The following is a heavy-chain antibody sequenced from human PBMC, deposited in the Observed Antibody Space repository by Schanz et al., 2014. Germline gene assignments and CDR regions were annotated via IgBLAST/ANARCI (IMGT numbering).Heavy chain of an antibody. CDR3: VKDLQRELLRDDHYYGMDV. Sequence: EVQLVESGGGLVQPGGSLRLSCATSGFTFSTYAMSWVRQAPGKGLEWVSGISGSGVITYYEDSVKGRFTTSRDNSKNTMYLQMNSLRAEDTAVYYCVKDLQRELLRDDHYYGMDVWGQGTTVTVSS. V-gene: IGHV3-23*04. J-gene: IGHJ6*02. CDR1: GFTFSTYA. CDR2: ISGSGVIT. D-gene: IGHD1-26*01.